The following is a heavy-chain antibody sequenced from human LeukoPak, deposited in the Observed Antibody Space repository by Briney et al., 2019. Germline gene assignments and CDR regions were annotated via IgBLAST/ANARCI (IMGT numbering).Heavy chain of an antibody. CDR3: ARGQVGATDFDY. J-gene: IGHJ4*02. D-gene: IGHD1-26*01. V-gene: IGHV3-64*02. Sequence: GGSLRLSCAASGFTFSSYAMHWVRQAPGKGLEYVSAISSNGVSTYYADSVTGRFTISRDNSKNTLYLQMGSLRVEDMAVYYCARGQVGATDFDYWGQETLVTVSS. CDR2: ISSNGVST. CDR1: GFTFSSYA.